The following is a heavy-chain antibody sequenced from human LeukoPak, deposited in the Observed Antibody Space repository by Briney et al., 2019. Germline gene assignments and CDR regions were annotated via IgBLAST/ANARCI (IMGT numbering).Heavy chain of an antibody. J-gene: IGHJ4*02. V-gene: IGHV4-4*07. CDR2: IYTGGST. CDR3: ARDEDGYSYGYSDYFDY. CDR1: GGSISSYY. D-gene: IGHD5-18*01. Sequence: SETLSLTCTVSGGSISSYYWSWIRQPAGKGLEWIGRIYTGGSTNYNPPLKSRVTMSVDTSKNQFSLKLSSVTAADTAVYYCARDEDGYSYGYSDYFDYWGQGTLVTVSS.